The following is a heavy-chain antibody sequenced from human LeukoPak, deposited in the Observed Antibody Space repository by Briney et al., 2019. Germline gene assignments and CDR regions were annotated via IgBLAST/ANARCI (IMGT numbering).Heavy chain of an antibody. Sequence: GGSLRLSCAASGFTFSSYAMSWVRQAPGKGLEWVSAISGSGGSTYYADSVKGRFTISRDNSKNTLYLQMNSLRAEDTAVYYCATQAMNAWPVRKQYYFDYWGQGTLVTVSS. CDR2: ISGSGGST. J-gene: IGHJ4*02. CDR3: ATQAMNAWPVRKQYYFDY. D-gene: IGHD6-19*01. V-gene: IGHV3-23*01. CDR1: GFTFSSYA.